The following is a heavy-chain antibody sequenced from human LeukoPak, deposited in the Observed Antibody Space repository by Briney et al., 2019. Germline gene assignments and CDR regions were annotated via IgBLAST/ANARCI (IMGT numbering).Heavy chain of an antibody. V-gene: IGHV1-69*13. CDR3: ARRGEWLVAEYYYYYGMDV. J-gene: IGHJ6*02. D-gene: IGHD6-19*01. Sequence: GASVKVSCKASGGTFSSYAISWVRQAPGQGLEWMGGIIPIFGTANYAQKFQGRVTITADGSTSTAYMELSSLRSEDTAVYYCARRGEWLVAEYYYYYGMDVWGQGTTVTVSS. CDR1: GGTFSSYA. CDR2: IIPIFGTA.